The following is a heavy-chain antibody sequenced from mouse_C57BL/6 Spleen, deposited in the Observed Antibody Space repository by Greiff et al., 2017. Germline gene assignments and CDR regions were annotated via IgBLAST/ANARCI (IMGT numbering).Heavy chain of an antibody. Sequence: VQLQQSGAELVKPGASVKISCKASGYAFSSYWMNWVKQRPGKGLEWIGQIYPGDGDTNYNGKFKGKATLTADKSSSTAYMQLSSLTSEDSAVYFCARRAYPYYAMDYWGQGTSVTVSS. J-gene: IGHJ4*01. CDR3: ARRAYPYYAMDY. CDR2: IYPGDGDT. CDR1: GYAFSSYW. V-gene: IGHV1-80*01. D-gene: IGHD3-3*01.